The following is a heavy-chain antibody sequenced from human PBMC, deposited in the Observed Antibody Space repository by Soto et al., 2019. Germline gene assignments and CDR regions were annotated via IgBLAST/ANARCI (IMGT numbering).Heavy chain of an antibody. CDR1: EFTFSSYG. D-gene: IGHD3-16*02. CDR2: IWDDGSNK. J-gene: IGHJ4*02. V-gene: IGHV3-33*01. Sequence: QVQLVESGGGVVQPGRSLRLSCAASEFTFSSYGMHWVRQAPGKGLEWGAVIWDDGSNKYYADSVKGRFTISRDNSKNTLYLQMNSLSAEDTAVYYCARGWGSYRDWIFGYWGQGTLVTVSS. CDR3: ARGWGSYRDWIFGY.